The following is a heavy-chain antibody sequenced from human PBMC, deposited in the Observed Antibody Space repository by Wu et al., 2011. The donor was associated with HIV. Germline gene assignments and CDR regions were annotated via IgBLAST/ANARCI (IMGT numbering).Heavy chain of an antibody. J-gene: IGHJ6*02. CDR2: NNPEQGET. Sequence: QVQLVQSGAEVKKPGASVKVSCKVFGSSLSEFTMHWVRQAPGKGLEWMGGNNPEQGETFYVQKFQGRLTLTDDSSTDTAYMTLSGLTSEDTAVYYCATPXRVNIGGQLYYYYGLDIWGQGTTVIVSS. D-gene: IGHD4-23*01. CDR1: GSSLSEFT. V-gene: IGHV1-24*01. CDR3: ATPXRVNIGGQLYYYYGLDI.